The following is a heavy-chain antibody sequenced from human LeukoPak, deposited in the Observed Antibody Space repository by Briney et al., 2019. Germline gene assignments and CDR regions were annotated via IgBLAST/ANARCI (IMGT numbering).Heavy chain of an antibody. CDR3: ARTERVGRINDAFDI. J-gene: IGHJ3*02. Sequence: SGGSLRLSCAASGFSFSSYGMHWVRQAPGKGLGWVAAISHEGSGAYYADSMKGRFTISRDNSKKTLYLQMNSLRAEDTAVYYCARTERVGRINDAFDIWGQGTMVTVSS. V-gene: IGHV3-30*03. D-gene: IGHD1-26*01. CDR1: GFSFSSYG. CDR2: ISHEGSGA.